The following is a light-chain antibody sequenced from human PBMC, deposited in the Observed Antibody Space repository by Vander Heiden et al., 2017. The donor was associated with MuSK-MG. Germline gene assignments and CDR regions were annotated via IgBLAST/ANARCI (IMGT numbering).Light chain of an antibody. V-gene: IGLV1-47*03. CDR3: SAWDETLRGYV. Sequence: HSVLTPPPSASGTPGPTFTISCSGSSSNSGRNYVSWYQQLPGTAPELLIYNNNLRPSGVADRFSGPKSGTSASLAISGLWSEDEADYYCSAWDETLRGYVFGTGTTVTVL. CDR2: NNN. J-gene: IGLJ1*01. CDR1: SSNSGRNY.